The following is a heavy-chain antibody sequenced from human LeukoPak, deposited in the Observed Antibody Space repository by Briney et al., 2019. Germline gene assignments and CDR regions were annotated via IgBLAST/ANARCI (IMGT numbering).Heavy chain of an antibody. CDR3: ARLRYGSGRDGDLSPKNWFDP. J-gene: IGHJ5*02. D-gene: IGHD3-10*01. CDR1: GYSFTSYW. CDR2: IYPGDSDT. V-gene: IGHV5-51*01. Sequence: GESLKISCKGSGYSFTSYWIGWVRQMPGKGLEWMGIIYPGDSDTRYSASFQGQFTISSDKSISTAYLQWNSLKASDTAMYYCARLRYGSGRDGDLSPKNWFDPWGQGTLVTVSS.